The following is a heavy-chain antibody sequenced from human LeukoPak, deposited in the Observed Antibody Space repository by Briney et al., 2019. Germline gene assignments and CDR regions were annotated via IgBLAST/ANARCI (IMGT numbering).Heavy chain of an antibody. D-gene: IGHD6-13*01. CDR2: INQDGSEK. CDR3: TRVSLRRIAAAGSGWFDP. V-gene: IGHV3-7*01. CDR1: GFTFSSYW. J-gene: IGHJ5*02. Sequence: GGSLRPSCAASGFTFSSYWMSWVRQAPGKGLEWVANINQDGSEKYYVDSVKGRFTISRDNAQNSLYLQMNSLRAEDTAVYYCTRVSLRRIAAAGSGWFDPWGQGTLVTVSS.